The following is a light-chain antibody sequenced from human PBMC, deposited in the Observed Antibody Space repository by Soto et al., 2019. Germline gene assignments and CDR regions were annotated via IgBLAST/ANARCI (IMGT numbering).Light chain of an antibody. J-gene: IGKJ4*01. Sequence: DISMTQSPSSLSASIGDRVTITCRASQTIGDYLNWYQQKPGKAPKLLIYAASLLQSGVPSRFSGSGSGTDFTLTINNLQPEDFASYSCQQSFDTPLTFGGGTKVEIK. CDR2: AAS. CDR1: QTIGDY. CDR3: QQSFDTPLT. V-gene: IGKV1-39*01.